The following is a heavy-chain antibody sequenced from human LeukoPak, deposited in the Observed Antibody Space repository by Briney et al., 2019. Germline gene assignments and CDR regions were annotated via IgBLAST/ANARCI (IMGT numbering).Heavy chain of an antibody. CDR1: GYTFTSYG. D-gene: IGHD6-13*01. CDR2: ISAYNGNT. Sequence: ASVKVSCKASGYTFTSYGISWVRQAPGQGLEWMGWISAYNGNTNYAQKLQGRVTMTTDTSTSTAYMELRSLRSDDTAVYYCARASSPYDYYYMDVWGKGTTVTVSS. CDR3: ARASSPYDYYYMDV. J-gene: IGHJ6*03. V-gene: IGHV1-18*01.